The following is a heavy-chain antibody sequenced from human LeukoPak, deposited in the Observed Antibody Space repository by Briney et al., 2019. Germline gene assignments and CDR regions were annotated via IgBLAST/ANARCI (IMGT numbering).Heavy chain of an antibody. CDR3: ARDAGGCGGDCPSFDY. CDR2: ISSSSTI. J-gene: IGHJ4*02. Sequence: GGSLRLSCAASGFTFSSYSMNWVRQAPGKGLEWVSYISSSSTIYYADSVKGRFTISRDNAKNSLYLQMNSLRAEDTAVYYCARDAGGCGGDCPSFDYWGQGTLVTVSS. CDR1: GFTFSSYS. V-gene: IGHV3-48*01. D-gene: IGHD2-21*01.